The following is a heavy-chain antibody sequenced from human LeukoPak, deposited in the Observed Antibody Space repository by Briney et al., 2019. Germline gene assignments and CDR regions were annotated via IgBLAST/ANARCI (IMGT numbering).Heavy chain of an antibody. CDR2: INGGGDIM. CDR3: AMRDRGYGLDI. D-gene: IGHD3-10*01. V-gene: IGHV3-23*01. J-gene: IGHJ3*02. CDR1: GFSLRAYD. Sequence: GGSLRLSCAASGFSLRAYDLIWVRQAPGKGLDWVSIINGGGDIMMYEDSVKGRFTISRDNSKNTFYLQMNSLRVADTAVYYCAMRDRGYGLDIWGQGTMVTVSS.